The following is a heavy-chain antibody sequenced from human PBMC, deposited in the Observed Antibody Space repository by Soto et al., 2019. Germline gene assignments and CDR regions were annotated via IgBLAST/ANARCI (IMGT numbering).Heavy chain of an antibody. CDR2: IYYSGST. Sequence: SETLSLTCTVSGGSISSGGYYWSWIRQHPGKGLEWIGYIYYSGSTYYNPSLKSRVTISVDTSKNQFSLKLSSVTAADTAVYYCARTGTSDSGYDLYNWSDPGGQGTLVTVSS. D-gene: IGHD5-12*01. CDR3: ARTGTSDSGYDLYNWSDP. CDR1: GGSISSGGYY. V-gene: IGHV4-31*03. J-gene: IGHJ5*02.